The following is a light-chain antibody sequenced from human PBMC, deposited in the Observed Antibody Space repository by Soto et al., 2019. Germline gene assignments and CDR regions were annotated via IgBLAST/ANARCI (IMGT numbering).Light chain of an antibody. Sequence: EIVLTQSPGTLSLSPGERATLSCRASQSVSSSDLAWHQQKPGQAPRLHIYGASGRATGVPDRFSGSGSGTDFTLTISRLEPEDFAVYYCRHYGSSPPMYTFGQGTKLEIK. CDR1: QSVSSSD. CDR2: GAS. CDR3: RHYGSSPPMYT. J-gene: IGKJ2*01. V-gene: IGKV3-20*01.